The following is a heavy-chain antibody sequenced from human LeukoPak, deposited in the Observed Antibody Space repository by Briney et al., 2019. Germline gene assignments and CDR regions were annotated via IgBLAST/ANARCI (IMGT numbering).Heavy chain of an antibody. V-gene: IGHV1-8*03. CDR2: MNPNSGNT. J-gene: IGHJ4*02. CDR1: GYTFTSYD. D-gene: IGHD3-10*01. CDR3: ARGVMVRDYSLGY. Sequence: ASVKVSCKASGYTFTSYDINWVRQATGQGLEWMGWMNPNSGNTGYAQKFQGRVTITRNTSISTAYMELSSLRSEDTAVYYCARGVMVRDYSLGYWGQGTLVTVSS.